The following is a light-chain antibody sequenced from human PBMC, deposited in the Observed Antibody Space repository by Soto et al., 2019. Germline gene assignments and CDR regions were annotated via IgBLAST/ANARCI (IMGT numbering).Light chain of an antibody. CDR3: QQRAGSST. V-gene: IGKV3-11*01. Sequence: IVLTQSPVTLSLSPGERDTLSCRASLTVSNQLAWYQQKPGQAPSPLICDAFMRVTGIPARFSGSGSGTDFTLTLISLEPEDFEVYYCQQRAGSSTFGQGTRLEIK. CDR1: LTVSNQ. J-gene: IGKJ5*01. CDR2: DAF.